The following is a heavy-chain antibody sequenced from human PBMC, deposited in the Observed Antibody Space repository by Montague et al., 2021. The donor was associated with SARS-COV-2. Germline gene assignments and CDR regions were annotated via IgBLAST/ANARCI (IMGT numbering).Heavy chain of an antibody. J-gene: IGHJ4*02. D-gene: IGHD6-19*01. V-gene: IGHV4-59*08. Sequence: SETLSLTCTVSGGSISGYYWSWIRQPPGKGLEWIGEIYHSGSTNYNPSLKSRVTISVDTSKNQFSLKLSSVTAADTAVYYCARQSGRLWGIAVAGAFDYWGQGTLVTVSS. CDR1: GGSISGYY. CDR2: IYHSGST. CDR3: ARQSGRLWGIAVAGAFDY.